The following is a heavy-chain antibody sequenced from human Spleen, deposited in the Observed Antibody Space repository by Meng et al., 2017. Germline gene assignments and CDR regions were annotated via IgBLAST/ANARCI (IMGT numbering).Heavy chain of an antibody. J-gene: IGHJ4*02. Sequence: SLKISCAASGFTFDDYAMHWVRQAPGKGLEWVSGISWNSGSIGYADSVKGRFTISRDNAKNYLYLQMNSLRAEDMALYYCAKDADVGYYGSGSYYDYWGQGTLVTVSS. V-gene: IGHV3-9*03. CDR3: AKDADVGYYGSGSYYDY. CDR2: ISWNSGSI. D-gene: IGHD3-10*01. CDR1: GFTFDDYA.